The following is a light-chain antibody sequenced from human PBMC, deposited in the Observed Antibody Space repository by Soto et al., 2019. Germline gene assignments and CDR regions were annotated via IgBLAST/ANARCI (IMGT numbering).Light chain of an antibody. CDR1: QSVRSSY. V-gene: IGKV3-20*01. CDR2: GAS. J-gene: IGKJ1*01. CDR3: QQYGSSPWT. Sequence: EIVLTQSAGTLSLSPGGRATLSCRASQSVRSSYLAWYQQKPGQAPRLLIYGASTRATGIPDRFSGSGSGTDFTLTISRLEPEDFAVYYCQQYGSSPWTFGQGTKVDIK.